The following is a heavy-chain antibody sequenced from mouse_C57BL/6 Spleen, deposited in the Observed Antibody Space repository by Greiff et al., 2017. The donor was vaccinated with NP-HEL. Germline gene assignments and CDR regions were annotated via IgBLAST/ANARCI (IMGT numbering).Heavy chain of an antibody. CDR3: ARKRGMDY. V-gene: IGHV1-69*01. J-gene: IGHJ4*01. Sequence: QVQLKQPGAELVMPGASVKLSCKASGYTFTSYWMHWVKQRPGQGLEWIGEIDPSDSYTNYNQKFKGKSTLTVDKSSSTAYMQLSSLTSEDSAVYYCARKRGMDYWGQGTSVTVSS. CDR2: IDPSDSYT. CDR1: GYTFTSYW.